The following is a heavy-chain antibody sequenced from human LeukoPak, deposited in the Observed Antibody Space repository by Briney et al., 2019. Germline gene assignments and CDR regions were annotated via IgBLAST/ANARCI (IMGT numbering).Heavy chain of an antibody. V-gene: IGHV3-30*02. CDR3: ARPLAGWQQLIGGLDY. CDR2: IRYDGSNK. Sequence: GGSLRLSCAASGFTFSSYGMHWVRQAPGKGLEWVAFIRYDGSNKYYADSVKGRVTISRDNSKNTLYLQMNSLRAEDTAVYYCARPLAGWQQLIGGLDYWGQGTLVTVSS. CDR1: GFTFSSYG. J-gene: IGHJ4*02. D-gene: IGHD2-15*01.